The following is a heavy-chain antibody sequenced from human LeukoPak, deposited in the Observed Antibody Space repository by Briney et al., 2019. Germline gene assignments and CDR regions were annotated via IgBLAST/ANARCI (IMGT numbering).Heavy chain of an antibody. CDR1: GGSISSYY. CDR2: IYYSGST. D-gene: IGHD4-17*01. CDR3: ARDGGYGDYSDY. Sequence: PSETLSLTCTVSGGSISSYYWSWIRQPPGKGLGWIGYIYYSGSTNYNPSLKSRVTISLDTSKNQFSLKLTSVTAADTAVYYCARDGGYGDYSDYWGQGTLVTVSS. V-gene: IGHV4-59*01. J-gene: IGHJ4*02.